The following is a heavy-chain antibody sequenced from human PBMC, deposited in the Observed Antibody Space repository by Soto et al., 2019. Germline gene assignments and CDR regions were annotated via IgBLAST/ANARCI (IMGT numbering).Heavy chain of an antibody. J-gene: IGHJ5*02. CDR1: GFTFSSYA. D-gene: IGHD6-6*01. V-gene: IGHV3-30-3*01. CDR3: ARESEAARPELGNWFDP. Sequence: PGGSLRLSCAASGFTFSSYAMHWVRQAPGKGLEWVAVISYDGSNKYYADSVKGRFTISRDNSKNTLYLQMNSLRAEDTAVYYCARESEAARPELGNWFDPWGQGTQVTVSS. CDR2: ISYDGSNK.